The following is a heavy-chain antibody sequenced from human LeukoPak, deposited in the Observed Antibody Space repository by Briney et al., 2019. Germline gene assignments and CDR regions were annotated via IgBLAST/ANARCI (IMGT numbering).Heavy chain of an antibody. CDR3: ARRSLPGYYYGSGSSLDY. CDR2: IYHSGST. V-gene: IGHV4-38-2*02. Sequence: SETLSLTCTVSGYSISSGYYWGWIRQPPGKGLEWIGSIYHSGSTYYNPSLKSRVTISVDTSKNQFSLKLSSVTAADTAVYYCARRSLPGYYYGSGSSLDYWGQGTLVTVSS. J-gene: IGHJ4*02. D-gene: IGHD3-10*01. CDR1: GYSISSGYY.